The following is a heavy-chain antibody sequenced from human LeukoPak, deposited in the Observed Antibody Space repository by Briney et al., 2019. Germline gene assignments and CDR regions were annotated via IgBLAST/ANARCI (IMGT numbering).Heavy chain of an antibody. CDR3: AKDHSLYYYYGMDV. Sequence: GGSLRLSCAASGFTFGSYGMHWVRQAPGKGLGWVAVISYDGSNKYYADSVKGRFTISRDNSKNTLYLQMNSLRAEDTAVYYCAKDHSLYYYYGMDVWGQGTTVTVSS. CDR2: ISYDGSNK. CDR1: GFTFGSYG. J-gene: IGHJ6*02. V-gene: IGHV3-30*18.